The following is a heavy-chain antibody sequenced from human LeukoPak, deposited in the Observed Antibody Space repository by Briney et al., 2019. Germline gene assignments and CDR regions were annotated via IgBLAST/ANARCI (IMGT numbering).Heavy chain of an antibody. CDR1: GYTLTELS. CDR3: ATDRGAFDI. CDR2: FDPQDGET. V-gene: IGHV1-24*01. Sequence: GASVKVSCKVSGYTLTELSMHWVRQAPGKRLEWMGGFDPQDGETIYAQKLQGRVTMTEHTSTDTAYMELSSLRSEDTAVYYCATDRGAFDIWGQGTMVTVSS. J-gene: IGHJ3*02.